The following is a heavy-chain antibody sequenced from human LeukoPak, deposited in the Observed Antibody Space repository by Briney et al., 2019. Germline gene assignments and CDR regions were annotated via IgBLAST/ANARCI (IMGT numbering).Heavy chain of an antibody. D-gene: IGHD4-17*01. CDR1: GGSFSGSY. CDR3: ARVMTTVTTFKTYSYGMDV. Sequence: SETLSLTCAVYGGSFSGSYWTWIRQPPGKGLEWSGEINQSGSTNHNPSLKSRVTISLDTSKNQFSLRLSSVTAADTAVYYCARVMTTVTTFKTYSYGMDVWGQGTTVTVSS. J-gene: IGHJ6*02. CDR2: INQSGST. V-gene: IGHV4-34*01.